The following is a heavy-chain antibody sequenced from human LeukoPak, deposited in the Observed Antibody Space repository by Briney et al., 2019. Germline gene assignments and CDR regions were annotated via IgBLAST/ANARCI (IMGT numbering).Heavy chain of an antibody. D-gene: IGHD2-8*01. J-gene: IGHJ5*01. CDR2: INSRSTYI. Sequence: GGSLRLSCGASGFTFSNYNMNLVRQAPGEGLEWVSSINSRSTYIFYADSVMGRFTISRDNAKNSLFLQMNSLIAEDTAVYYCARDEANGFDSWGQGILVTVSS. CDR3: ARDEANGFDS. CDR1: GFTFSNYN. V-gene: IGHV3-21*01.